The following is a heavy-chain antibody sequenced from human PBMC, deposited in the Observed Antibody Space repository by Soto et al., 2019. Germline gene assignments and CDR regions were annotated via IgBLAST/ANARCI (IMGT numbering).Heavy chain of an antibody. D-gene: IGHD6-13*01. V-gene: IGHV3-23*01. J-gene: IGHJ6*02. CDR1: GFTFGSYA. Sequence: ESGGGLVQPGGSLRLSCAASGFTFGSYAMRWVRQAPGKGLEWVSSIDESGGNTYYADSVKGRFTISRDNSKNTLFLQMNSLRGEDTATYYCVRKVSYSIKVGFFGMDVWGQGTTVTVSS. CDR2: IDESGGNT. CDR3: VRKVSYSIKVGFFGMDV.